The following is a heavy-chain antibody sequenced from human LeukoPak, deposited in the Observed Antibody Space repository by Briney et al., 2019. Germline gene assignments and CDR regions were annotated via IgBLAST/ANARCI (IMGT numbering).Heavy chain of an antibody. Sequence: SETLSLTCTVSGGSISSSSYYWGWMRQPPGKGLEWIGSIYYSGSTYYNPSLKSRITISVDTSKNQFSLKLSSVTAAETGVYYCAGLSYYDILTGSLGNYFDYWGQGTLVTVSS. V-gene: IGHV4-39*07. D-gene: IGHD3-9*01. CDR2: IYYSGST. CDR3: AGLSYYDILTGSLGNYFDY. J-gene: IGHJ4*02. CDR1: GGSISSSSYY.